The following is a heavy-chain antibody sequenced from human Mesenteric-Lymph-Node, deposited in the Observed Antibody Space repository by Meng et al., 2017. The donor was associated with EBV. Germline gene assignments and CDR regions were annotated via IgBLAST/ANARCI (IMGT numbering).Heavy chain of an antibody. CDR3: AREIVRNWFDP. Sequence: QVQLQESGPGLVKPSQTLSLTCAVSGGSISSGGYYWSWIRQPPGKGLEWIGYIHYGGATNYNPSLSGRVTISIDTPKNQFSLKLSSVTAADTAVYYCAREIVRNWFDPWGQGTLVTVSS. D-gene: IGHD2-8*01. V-gene: IGHV4-61*08. CDR2: IHYGGAT. J-gene: IGHJ5*02. CDR1: GGSISSGGYY.